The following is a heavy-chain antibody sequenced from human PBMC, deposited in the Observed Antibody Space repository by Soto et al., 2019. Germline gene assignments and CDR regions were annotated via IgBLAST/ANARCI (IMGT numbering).Heavy chain of an antibody. D-gene: IGHD3-10*01. V-gene: IGHV3-23*01. CDR3: AKDACYYAGSGGYYNGGF. CDR2: ISGSGGST. CDR1: GFTFSSYV. J-gene: IGHJ4*02. Sequence: EVQLLESGGGLVQPGGSLRLSCAASGFTFSSYVMTWVRQAPGKGLEWVSGISGSGGSTYYADSVKGRFTISRDNSKNPLYLQMTSLSAEDTAVYYCAKDACYYAGSGGYYNGGFWGQGTLVTVSS.